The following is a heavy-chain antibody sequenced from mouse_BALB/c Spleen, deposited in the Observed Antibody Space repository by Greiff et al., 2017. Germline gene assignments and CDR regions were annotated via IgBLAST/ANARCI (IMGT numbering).Heavy chain of an antibody. CDR2: ISSGGST. Sequence: EVKVVEPGGGLVKPGGSLKLSCAASGFTFSSYAMSWVRQTPEKRLEWVASISSGGSTYYPDSVKGRFTISRDNARNILYLQMSSLRSEDTAMYYCARAVTTVVAKAMDYWGQGTSVTVSS. J-gene: IGHJ4*01. CDR1: GFTFSSYA. D-gene: IGHD1-1*01. V-gene: IGHV5-6-5*01. CDR3: ARAVTTVVAKAMDY.